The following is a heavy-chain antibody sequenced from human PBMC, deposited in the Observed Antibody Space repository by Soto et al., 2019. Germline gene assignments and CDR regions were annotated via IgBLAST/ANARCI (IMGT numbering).Heavy chain of an antibody. CDR1: GYTFTSYD. J-gene: IGHJ5*02. CDR2: MNPNSGNT. CDR3: ARVRQTRAYSSSWYGLGT. V-gene: IGHV1-8*01. D-gene: IGHD6-13*01. Sequence: GASVKVSCKASGYTFTSYDSNWVRQATGQGLEWMGWMNPNSGNTGYAQKFQGRVTMTRNTSISTAYMELSSLRSEDTAVYYCARVRQTRAYSSSWYGLGTWGQGTLVTVSS.